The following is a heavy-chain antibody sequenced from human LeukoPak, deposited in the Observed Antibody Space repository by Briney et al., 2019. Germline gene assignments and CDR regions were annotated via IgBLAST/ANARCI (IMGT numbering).Heavy chain of an antibody. CDR2: ISGSGGST. V-gene: IGHV3-23*01. Sequence: PGGSLRLSCAASGFTFSSYARSWVRQAPGKGLEWVSAISGSGGSTYYADSVKGRFTISRDNSKNTLFLQMNGLRAEDTAVYYCAKDRSCSGSSCNVGSWGQGTMVTVSS. D-gene: IGHD2-2*01. J-gene: IGHJ3*01. CDR3: AKDRSCSGSSCNVGS. CDR1: GFTFSSYA.